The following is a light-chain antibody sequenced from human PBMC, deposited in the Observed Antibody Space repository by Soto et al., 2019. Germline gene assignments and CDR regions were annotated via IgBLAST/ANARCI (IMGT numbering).Light chain of an antibody. J-gene: IGLJ1*01. Sequence: QSALTQPASVSGSPGQSITISCTGTRSEVGHYNYVSWYQQHPGKAPKVVIYDVSNRPSGISNRFSGSKSGNTASLTISGLQAEDEADYYCSSYTSSSTPNVFGTGTKVTVL. V-gene: IGLV2-14*01. CDR2: DVS. CDR3: SSYTSSSTPNV. CDR1: RSEVGHYNY.